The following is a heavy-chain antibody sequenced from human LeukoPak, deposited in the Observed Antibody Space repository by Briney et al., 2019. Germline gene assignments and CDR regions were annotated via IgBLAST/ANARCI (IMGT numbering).Heavy chain of an antibody. J-gene: IGHJ4*02. CDR2: IYYSGST. CDR3: ATESYYFDY. V-gene: IGHV4-39*01. CDR1: GGSISSSSYY. Sequence: SETLSLTCTVSGGSISSSSYYWGWIRQPPGEGLEWIGSIYYSGSTYYNPSLKSRVTISVDTSKNQFSLKLSSVTAADTAVYYCATESYYFDYWGQGTLVTVSS.